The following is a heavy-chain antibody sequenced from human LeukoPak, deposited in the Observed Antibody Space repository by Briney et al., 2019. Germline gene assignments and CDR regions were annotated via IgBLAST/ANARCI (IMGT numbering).Heavy chain of an antibody. CDR1: GYSISSGYY. D-gene: IGHD6-13*01. J-gene: IGHJ6*03. CDR2: IYHSGST. Sequence: PSETLSLTCTVSGYSISSGYYWGWIRQPPGKGLEWIGSIYHSGSTYYNPSLKSRVTISVDTSKNQFSLKLSSVTAADTAVYYCAADTGYSGSWYSPQYYYYYYMDVWGKGTTVTVSS. CDR3: AADTGYSGSWYSPQYYYYYYMDV. V-gene: IGHV4-38-2*02.